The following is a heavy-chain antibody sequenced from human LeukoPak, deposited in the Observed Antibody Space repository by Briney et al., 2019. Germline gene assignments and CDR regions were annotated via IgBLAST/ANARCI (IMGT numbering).Heavy chain of an antibody. CDR1: GGSISSGGYY. D-gene: IGHD3-22*01. CDR3: ARAVTYYYDSSGYYLYGMDV. V-gene: IGHV4-31*03. Sequence: QTLSLTCTVSGGSISSGGYYWSWIRQHPGKGLEWIGYIYYSGSTYYNPSLKSRVTISVDTSKNQFSLKLSSVTAADTAVYYCARAVTYYYDSSGYYLYGMDVWGQGTTVTVSS. CDR2: IYYSGST. J-gene: IGHJ6*02.